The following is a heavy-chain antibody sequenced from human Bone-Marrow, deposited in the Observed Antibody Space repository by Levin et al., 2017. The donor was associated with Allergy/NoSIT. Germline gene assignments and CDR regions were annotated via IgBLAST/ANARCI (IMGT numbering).Heavy chain of an antibody. D-gene: IGHD1-14*01. Sequence: SETLSLTCTVSGALINAYYWTWIRQSPGKELQWIGCIYYTGSADYNPSLQGRVSMSVDTSQNQFFLNLTSVTAADTAVYFCARDRNPPVWGRGTLVTVSS. V-gene: IGHV4-59*12. J-gene: IGHJ4*02. CDR2: IYYTGSA. CDR1: GALINAYY. CDR3: ARDRNPPV.